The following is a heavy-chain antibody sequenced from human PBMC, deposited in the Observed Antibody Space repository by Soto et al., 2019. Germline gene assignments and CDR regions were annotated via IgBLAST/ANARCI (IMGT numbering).Heavy chain of an antibody. CDR2: IYPGYSDT. V-gene: IGHV5-51*01. CDR3: ASSNYGSWSYYAEYYMDV. CDR1: GYSFTSYW. Sequence: GESLKISCKGSGYSFTSYWIGWVRQMPGKGLEGMGIIYPGYSDTRYSTSFQGQVTISADKSISTAYLQWSRLKASDTAMYYCASSNYGSWSYYAEYYMDVWGKGTTVTVSS. D-gene: IGHD3-10*01. J-gene: IGHJ6*03.